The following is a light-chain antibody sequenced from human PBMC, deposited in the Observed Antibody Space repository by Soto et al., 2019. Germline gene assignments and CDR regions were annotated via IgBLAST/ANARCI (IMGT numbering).Light chain of an antibody. CDR1: QGIRND. Sequence: AIQMTQSPSSLSASVGDRVTITCRASQGIRNDLGWFQQKPGKAPKLLIYATSSLQSGVPSRFSGSGSGTDFTLTISSLQPEDFATYYCLQDYNYPRTFGQGTKVEI. J-gene: IGKJ1*01. CDR2: ATS. CDR3: LQDYNYPRT. V-gene: IGKV1-6*01.